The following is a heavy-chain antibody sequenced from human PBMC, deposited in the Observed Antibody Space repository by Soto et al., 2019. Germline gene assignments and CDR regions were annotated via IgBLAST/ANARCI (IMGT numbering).Heavy chain of an antibody. V-gene: IGHV1-46*01. Sequence: QVQLVQSGAEVKKPGASVKVSCKASGHTSSSYYMHWVRQAPGQGLEWMGVISPSGDYTSFTQKFQGRGSVTRDPSTSTVYMESSSLRFEDTAVYYCARDPPTPGLLAYWGQGALVSVSS. J-gene: IGHJ4*02. CDR2: ISPSGDYT. CDR3: ARDPPTPGLLAY. CDR1: GHTSSSYY.